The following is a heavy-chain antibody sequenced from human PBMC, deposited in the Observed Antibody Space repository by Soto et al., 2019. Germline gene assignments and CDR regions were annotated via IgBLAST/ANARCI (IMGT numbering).Heavy chain of an antibody. Sequence: TLSLTCNVSGGSISRGGYSWSRIRQPPGKGLEWIGYIYHSGSTYYNPSLKSRVTISVDRSKNQFSLKLSSVTAADTAVYYCARGMTTVTTLDYWGQGTLVTVSS. V-gene: IGHV4-30-2*01. D-gene: IGHD4-4*01. J-gene: IGHJ4*02. CDR2: IYHSGST. CDR1: GGSISRGGYS. CDR3: ARGMTTVTTLDY.